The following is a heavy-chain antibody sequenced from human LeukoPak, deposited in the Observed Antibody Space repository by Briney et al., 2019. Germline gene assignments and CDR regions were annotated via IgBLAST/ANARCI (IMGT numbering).Heavy chain of an antibody. J-gene: IGHJ6*03. D-gene: IGHD1-26*01. Sequence: GGSLRLSCAASGFIFSNFAMHWVRQAPGKGLEWVALISFDGSHTYYADSMKGRFTISRGNSRNVLYLQMTSLRGDDSAVYYCAREEQELVRDYYYYMDVWGKGTTVTVSS. CDR1: GFIFSNFA. V-gene: IGHV3-30*01. CDR2: ISFDGSHT. CDR3: AREEQELVRDYYYYMDV.